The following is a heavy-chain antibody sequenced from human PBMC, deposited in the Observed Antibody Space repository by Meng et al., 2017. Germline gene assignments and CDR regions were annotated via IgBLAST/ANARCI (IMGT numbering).Heavy chain of an antibody. J-gene: IGHJ4*02. Sequence: GESLKISCAASGFTFSSYWMSWVRQAPGKGLEWVANIKQDGSEKYYVDSVKGRFTISRDNAKNSLYLQMNSLRAEDTAVYYCARTLRYFDWFLPSYFDYWGQGTLVTVSS. V-gene: IGHV3-7*01. CDR1: GFTFSSYW. CDR2: IKQDGSEK. D-gene: IGHD3-9*01. CDR3: ARTLRYFDWFLPSYFDY.